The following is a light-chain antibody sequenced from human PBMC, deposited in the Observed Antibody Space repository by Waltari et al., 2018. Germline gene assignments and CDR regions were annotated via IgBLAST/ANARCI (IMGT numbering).Light chain of an antibody. CDR2: DAS. V-gene: IGKV3-11*01. CDR1: PSVSSY. CDR3: QQRSNWPIT. Sequence: EIVLSQSPATLSSSQGERDTLSCRASPSVSSYLAWYQHKPGQAPRLLIYDASNSATGIPARFSGSGSGTDFTLTISSLEREEFAVYYCQQRSNWPITFGQGTRLEIK. J-gene: IGKJ5*01.